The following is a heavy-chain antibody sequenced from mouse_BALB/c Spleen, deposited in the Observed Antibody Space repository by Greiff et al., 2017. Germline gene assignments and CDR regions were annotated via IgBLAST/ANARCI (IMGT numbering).Heavy chain of an antibody. CDR3: ARQGGSYDPWFAY. CDR1: GFAFSSYD. CDR2: ISSGGGST. Sequence: DVMLVESGGGLVKPGGSLKLSCAASGFAFSSYDMSWVRQTPEKRLEWVAYISSGGGSTYYPDTVKGRFTISRDNAKNTLYLQMSSLKSEDTAMYYCARQGGSYDPWFAYWGQGTLVTVSA. V-gene: IGHV5-12-1*01. D-gene: IGHD2-12*01. J-gene: IGHJ3*01.